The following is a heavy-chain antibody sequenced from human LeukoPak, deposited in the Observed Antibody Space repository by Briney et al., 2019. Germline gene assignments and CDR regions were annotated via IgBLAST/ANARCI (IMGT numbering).Heavy chain of an antibody. CDR3: AKSRYLFHY. CDR1: GFTFSSYG. V-gene: IGHV3-30*18. Sequence: GGSLRLYCAASGFTFSSYGRQWVGQAPGKGLEGVAVISYDGSNKYYADCGKGRFTIYRDNCKNTLYLQMHSLRAEDTAVYYCAKSRYLFHYWGQGTLVTVSS. CDR2: ISYDGSNK. D-gene: IGHD3-9*01. J-gene: IGHJ4*02.